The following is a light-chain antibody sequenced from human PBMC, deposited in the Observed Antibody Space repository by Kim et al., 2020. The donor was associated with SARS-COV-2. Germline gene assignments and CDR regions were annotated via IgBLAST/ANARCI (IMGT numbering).Light chain of an antibody. CDR3: QVWDCSSVTRV. Sequence: SYELTQPPSVSVAPGKTARITCGGNNIGRKSVYWYQQKPGQAPVLVIYYYNNRPSGFPERFSGSNSGNTATLTISRVEAGDEADYYCQVWDCSSVTRVFGGGTQLTVL. J-gene: IGLJ3*02. CDR1: NIGRKS. CDR2: YYN. V-gene: IGLV3-21*04.